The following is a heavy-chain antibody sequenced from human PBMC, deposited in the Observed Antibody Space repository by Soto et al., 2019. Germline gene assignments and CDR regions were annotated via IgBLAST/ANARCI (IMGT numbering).Heavy chain of an antibody. CDR1: GFTFSNAW. J-gene: IGHJ4*02. CDR3: TTGGLGV. D-gene: IGHD6-25*01. CDR2: IKSKSNGGTT. V-gene: IGHV3-15*01. Sequence: EVQLVESGGGLVKPGGSLRLSCAASGFTFSNAWMSWVRQAPGRGLEWVGRIKSKSNGGTTDYAAPVKGRFTISRDYSKNTVYLQMNSLKAEDTAVYFCTTGGLGVWGQGTLVTVSS.